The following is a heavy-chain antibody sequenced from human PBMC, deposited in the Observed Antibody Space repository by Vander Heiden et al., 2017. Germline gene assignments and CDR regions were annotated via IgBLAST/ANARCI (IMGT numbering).Heavy chain of an antibody. CDR3: AKNLPSVEMATIPFDY. D-gene: IGHD5-12*01. J-gene: IGHJ4*02. V-gene: IGHV3-23*01. Sequence: EVQLLESGGGLVQPGGSLTLSCGASVFTFNSYPVSGVRQAPGKGLEWVSAISGSGGSTYYADSVKGRFTISRDNSKNTLYLQMNSLRAEDTAVYYCAKNLPSVEMATIPFDYWGQGTLVTVSS. CDR1: VFTFNSYP. CDR2: ISGSGGST.